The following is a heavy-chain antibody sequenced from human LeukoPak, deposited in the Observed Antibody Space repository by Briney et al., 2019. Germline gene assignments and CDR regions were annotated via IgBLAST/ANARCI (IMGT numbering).Heavy chain of an antibody. Sequence: GGSLRLSCAASRFTFSNYAMHWVRQAPGEGLEWVAVISYDGGNKYYAGSVKGRFTISRDNSENTLYLQMNSLRAEDTAVYYCARDMGFGRGGYDFAVDIWGQGTMLTVSS. J-gene: IGHJ3*02. V-gene: IGHV3-30*01. CDR2: ISYDGGNK. D-gene: IGHD5-12*01. CDR3: ARDMGFGRGGYDFAVDI. CDR1: RFTFSNYA.